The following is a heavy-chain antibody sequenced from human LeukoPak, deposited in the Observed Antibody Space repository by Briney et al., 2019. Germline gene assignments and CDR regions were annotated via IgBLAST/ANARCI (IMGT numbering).Heavy chain of an antibody. CDR3: ARDLGTLWS. D-gene: IGHD2-21*01. CDR2: VIPLFGKT. J-gene: IGHJ5*02. Sequence: SVKVSCKASGGAFNSGATSWVRQAPGQGLEWVGGVIPLFGKTNYAQQFQGRVTITIDASTSTAYMELSSLRSDDTAVYFCARDLGTLWSWGQGTLVTVSS. CDR1: GGAFNSGA. V-gene: IGHV1-69*05.